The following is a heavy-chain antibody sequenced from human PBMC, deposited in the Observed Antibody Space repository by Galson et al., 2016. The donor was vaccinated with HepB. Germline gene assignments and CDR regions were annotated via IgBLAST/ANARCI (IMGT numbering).Heavy chain of an antibody. Sequence: SLRLSCAASGFTFSSYEMNWVRQAPGKGLEWVSYISNSGSSIYYAVSVKGRFTISRDNAMNSLYLQMNSLRAEDTAIYYCARDFVPGYYGSGSYHSYGLDVWGQGTTVTVSS. CDR2: ISNSGSSI. CDR1: GFTFSSYE. J-gene: IGHJ6*02. D-gene: IGHD3-10*01. V-gene: IGHV3-48*03. CDR3: ARDFVPGYYGSGSYHSYGLDV.